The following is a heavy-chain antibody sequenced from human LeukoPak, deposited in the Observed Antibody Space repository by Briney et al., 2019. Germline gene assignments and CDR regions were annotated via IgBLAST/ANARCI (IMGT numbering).Heavy chain of an antibody. CDR2: IYYSGST. CDR3: ARHRNEYDYGDYQVIDY. CDR1: GGSISSSSYY. J-gene: IGHJ4*02. Sequence: SXTLSLTCTVSGGSISSSSYYWGWIRQPPGKGLEWIGSIYYSGSTYYNPSLTSRVTISVDTSKNQFSLKLSSVPAADTAVYYCARHRNEYDYGDYQVIDYWGQGTLVTVSS. V-gene: IGHV4-39*01. D-gene: IGHD4-17*01.